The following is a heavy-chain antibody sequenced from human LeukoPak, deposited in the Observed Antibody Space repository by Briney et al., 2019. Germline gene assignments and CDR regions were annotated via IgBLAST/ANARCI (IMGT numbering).Heavy chain of an antibody. Sequence: PSETLSLTCTLSGYSISSGYYWCWIRQPPGKGLEWIGSISHSGSTYYNPSLKSRVTISVDTSKNQFSLKLSSVTAADTAVYYCARKDIVVVVAAPGATFDYWGQGTLVTVSS. CDR3: ARKDIVVVVAAPGATFDY. J-gene: IGHJ4*02. D-gene: IGHD2-15*01. CDR1: GYSISSGYY. V-gene: IGHV4-38-2*02. CDR2: ISHSGST.